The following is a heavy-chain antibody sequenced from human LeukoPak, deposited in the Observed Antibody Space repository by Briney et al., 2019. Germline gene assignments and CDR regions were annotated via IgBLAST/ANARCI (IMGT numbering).Heavy chain of an antibody. J-gene: IGHJ4*02. Sequence: QPGGSLRLSCAASGFTFSSYWMTWVRQAPGKGLEWVANIKQDGGEKYYVDSVKGRFTISRDNAKNSLYLQMNSLRAEDTALYYCARWGWGGNFDYWGQGTLVTVSS. D-gene: IGHD2-15*01. CDR1: GFTFSSYW. CDR3: ARWGWGGNFDY. V-gene: IGHV3-7*01. CDR2: IKQDGGEK.